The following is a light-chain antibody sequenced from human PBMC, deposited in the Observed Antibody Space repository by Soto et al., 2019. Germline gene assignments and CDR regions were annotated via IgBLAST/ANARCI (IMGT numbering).Light chain of an antibody. Sequence: EIVLTQFPGTLSLSPGERATLSCRASQSVSATYLAWYQQKPGQAPRLLIYGASTRATGIADRFSGSGSGTDFTLTISRLEPEDFAVYYCQQYDNSLYTFGQGTKLEIK. CDR2: GAS. V-gene: IGKV3-20*01. CDR3: QQYDNSLYT. CDR1: QSVSATY. J-gene: IGKJ2*01.